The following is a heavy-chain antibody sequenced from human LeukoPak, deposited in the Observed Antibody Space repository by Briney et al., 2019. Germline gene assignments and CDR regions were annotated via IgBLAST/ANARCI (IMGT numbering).Heavy chain of an antibody. CDR2: IRGSDGST. V-gene: IGHV3-23*01. CDR1: GFTFSNYA. Sequence: GGSLRLSCEASGFTFSNYAMSWVRQAPGKGLEWVSSIRGSDGSTYYADSVKGRFAISRDNSKNTLYLQMNSLRAEDTAVYYCAKDVYGDYGGLDYWGQGTLVTVSS. J-gene: IGHJ4*02. CDR3: AKDVYGDYGGLDY. D-gene: IGHD4-17*01.